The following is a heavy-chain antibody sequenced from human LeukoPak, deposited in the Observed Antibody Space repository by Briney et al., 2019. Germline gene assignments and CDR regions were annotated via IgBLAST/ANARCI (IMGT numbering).Heavy chain of an antibody. J-gene: IGHJ4*02. Sequence: SVKVSCKASGGTFSSYAISWVRQAPGQGLEWMGRIIPIFGTANYAQKFQGRVTITTDESTSTAYMELRSLRSEDTAVYYCASGGIVGATGYFDYWGQGTLVTVSS. D-gene: IGHD1-26*01. CDR2: IIPIFGTA. CDR1: GGTFSSYA. V-gene: IGHV1-69*05. CDR3: ASGGIVGATGYFDY.